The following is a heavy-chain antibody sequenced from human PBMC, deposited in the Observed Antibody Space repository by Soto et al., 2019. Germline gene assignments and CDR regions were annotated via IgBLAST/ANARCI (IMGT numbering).Heavy chain of an antibody. CDR3: ARGHYDSGGYYVSHFDY. CDR1: GYTFTSYD. D-gene: IGHD3-22*01. CDR2: ISPYNDKT. J-gene: IGHJ4*02. V-gene: IGHV1-18*04. Sequence: ASVKVSCKASGYTFTSYDISWVRQAPGQGLEWMGWISPYNDKTKYAQMFQGRVTMTTDTSTSTAYMELRSLRSDDTAVYYCARGHYDSGGYYVSHFDYWGRGTLVTVSS.